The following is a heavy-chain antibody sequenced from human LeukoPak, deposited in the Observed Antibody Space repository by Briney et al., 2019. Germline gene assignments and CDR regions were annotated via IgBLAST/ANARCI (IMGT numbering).Heavy chain of an antibody. D-gene: IGHD6-13*01. Sequence: SETLSLTCAVSHYSISSDFYWGWIRQPPGTGLEWIGSMYHSGSTYYNPSLKSRVTMSVDTSKNQFSLKLSSVTAADTAVYYCARDRVAAAGTLVRWFDPWGQGTLVTVSS. CDR1: HYSISSDFY. J-gene: IGHJ5*02. CDR2: MYHSGST. V-gene: IGHV4-38-2*02. CDR3: ARDRVAAAGTLVRWFDP.